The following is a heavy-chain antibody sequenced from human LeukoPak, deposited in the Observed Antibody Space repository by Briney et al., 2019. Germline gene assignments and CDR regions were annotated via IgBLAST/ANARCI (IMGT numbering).Heavy chain of an antibody. V-gene: IGHV3-15*01. D-gene: IGHD3-10*01. CDR1: GFTFSNVW. CDR2: ITSERDGGTA. CDR3: TTGTRPMVRGVITEY. J-gene: IGHJ4*02. Sequence: PGGPLRLSCAVTGFTFSNVWMSWVRQAPGKGLEWLAHITSERDGGTADYAAPVKGRFTISRDDSKNTLYLQINSLKTEDTALYYCTTGTRPMVRGVITEYWGQGTLVTVSS.